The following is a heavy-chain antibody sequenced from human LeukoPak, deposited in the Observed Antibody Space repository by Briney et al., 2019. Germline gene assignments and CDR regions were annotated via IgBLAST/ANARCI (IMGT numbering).Heavy chain of an antibody. CDR2: IYTSGST. Sequence: PSQTLSLTCTVSDGSISSGSYYWSWIRQPAGKGLEWIGRIYTSGSTNYNPSLKSRVTISVDTSKNQFSLKLSSVTAADTAVYYCAGSGWGYYYYYMDVWGKGTTVTVSS. V-gene: IGHV4-61*02. D-gene: IGHD3-10*01. CDR1: DGSISSGSYY. J-gene: IGHJ6*03. CDR3: AGSGWGYYYYYMDV.